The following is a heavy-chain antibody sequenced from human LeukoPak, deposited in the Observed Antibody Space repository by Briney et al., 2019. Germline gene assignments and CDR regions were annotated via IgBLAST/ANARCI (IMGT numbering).Heavy chain of an antibody. CDR3: VRDADGGNSWFDS. V-gene: IGHV3-21*01. D-gene: IGHD4-23*01. Sequence: GGSLRLSCAASGLVFSTHSMNWVRQAPGKGLEWVSWISSSNGDIYYADSVRGRFTISRDDAKKSLYLQMNSLRAEDTAVYYCVRDADGGNSWFDSWGQGTLVTVSS. CDR1: GLVFSTHS. CDR2: ISSSNGDI. J-gene: IGHJ5*01.